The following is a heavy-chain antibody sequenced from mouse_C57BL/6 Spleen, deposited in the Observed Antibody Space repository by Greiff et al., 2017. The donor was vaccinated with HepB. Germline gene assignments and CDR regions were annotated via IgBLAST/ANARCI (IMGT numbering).Heavy chain of an antibody. CDR2: IDPSDSYT. CDR1: GYTFTSYW. CDR3: ARSDYYGSSLYYFDY. V-gene: IGHV1-50*01. D-gene: IGHD1-1*01. Sequence: QVHVKQSGAELVKPGASVKLSCKASGYTFTSYWMQWVKQRPGQGLEWIGEIDPSDSYTNYHQKFKGKATLTVDTSSSTAYMQLSSLTSEDSAVYYCARSDYYGSSLYYFDYWGQGTTLTVSS. J-gene: IGHJ2*01.